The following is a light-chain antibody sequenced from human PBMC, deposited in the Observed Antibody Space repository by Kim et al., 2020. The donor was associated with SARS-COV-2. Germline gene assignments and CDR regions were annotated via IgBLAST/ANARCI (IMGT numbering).Light chain of an antibody. CDR2: RAN. J-gene: IGLJ2*01. CDR3: AVWDDSLNGL. CDR1: SSNIGSRT. Sequence: PVQRCTNTWFGSSSNIGSRTVNWYQQFPGLAHKLIIYRANQRPAGVPDRFSGSKSGTAASLAIGGLQSEDEADYYCAVWDDSLNGLFGGGTKLTVL. V-gene: IGLV1-44*01.